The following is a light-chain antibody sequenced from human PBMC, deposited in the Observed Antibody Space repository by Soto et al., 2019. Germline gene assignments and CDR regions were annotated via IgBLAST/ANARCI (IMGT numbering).Light chain of an antibody. CDR1: GSDVGGYNY. CDR2: EVI. CDR3: SSYTTSSTHWV. Sequence: QSARTRPATVSGPLGQSITISCTGTGSDVGGYNYFSWYQQHPGKAPKLMIYEVINRPSGFSNRFSGSRSGNTASLTISGLQAEDEADYYCSSYTTSSTHWVFGGGTKLTVL. V-gene: IGLV2-14*01. J-gene: IGLJ3*02.